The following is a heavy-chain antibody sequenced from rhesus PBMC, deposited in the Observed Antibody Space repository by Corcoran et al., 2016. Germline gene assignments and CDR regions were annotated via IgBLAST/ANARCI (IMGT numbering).Heavy chain of an antibody. J-gene: IGHJ4*01. CDR1: GGSISDSYR. V-gene: IGHV4S10*01. Sequence: QVQLQESGPGVVKPSETLSLTCAVSGGSISDSYRWSGIRQPPGKGLEWIGYIYGSSTSTNYNPSLKSRVTISKDTSKNQFSLKLSSVTAADTAVYYCAREVAGTADYWGQGVLVTVSS. D-gene: IGHD1-20*01. CDR3: AREVAGTADY. CDR2: IYGSSTST.